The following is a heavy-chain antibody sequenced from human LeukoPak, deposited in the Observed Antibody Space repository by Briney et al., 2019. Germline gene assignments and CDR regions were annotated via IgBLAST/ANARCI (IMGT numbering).Heavy chain of an antibody. V-gene: IGHV4-59*04. Sequence: SETLSLTCTVSGGSISSYYWSWIRQPPGKGLEWIGYIYHSGSTYYNPSLKSRVTISVDRSKNQFSLKLSSVTAADTAVYYCAGGYSGYDFWGGQGTLVTVSS. J-gene: IGHJ4*02. CDR2: IYHSGST. CDR1: GGSISSYY. D-gene: IGHD5-12*01. CDR3: AGGYSGYDFW.